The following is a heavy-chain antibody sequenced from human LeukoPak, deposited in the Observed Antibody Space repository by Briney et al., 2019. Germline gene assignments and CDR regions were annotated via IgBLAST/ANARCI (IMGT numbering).Heavy chain of an antibody. Sequence: GGSLRLSCAASGFTFSGFAMSWVRRTPGKGLEWVSGISGSGDSTLYADSVKGRFTISRDNYKNTLYLEMNSLRAEDTAIYYCAKMKGHPLPKYYMDVWGQGTTVTVSS. V-gene: IGHV3-23*01. CDR1: GFTFSGFA. CDR3: AKMKGHPLPKYYMDV. J-gene: IGHJ6*01. CDR2: ISGSGDST. D-gene: IGHD1-26*01.